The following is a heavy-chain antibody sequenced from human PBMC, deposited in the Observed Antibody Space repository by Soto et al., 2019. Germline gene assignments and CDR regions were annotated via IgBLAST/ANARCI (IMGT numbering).Heavy chain of an antibody. V-gene: IGHV3-33*01. J-gene: IGHJ6*03. CDR3: ARDQRGDDLYYYYYMDV. CDR1: GFTFSSYG. Sequence: GSLRLSCAASGFTFSSYGMHWVRQAPGKGLEWVAVIWYDGSNKYYADSVKGRFTISRDNSKNTLYLQMNSLRAEDTAVYYYARDQRGDDLYYYYYMDVWGKGTTVTVSS. CDR2: IWYDGSNK. D-gene: IGHD1-1*01.